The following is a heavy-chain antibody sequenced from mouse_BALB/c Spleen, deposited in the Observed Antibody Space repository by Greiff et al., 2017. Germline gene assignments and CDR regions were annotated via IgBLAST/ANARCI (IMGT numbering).Heavy chain of an antibody. D-gene: IGHD2-14*01. CDR3: ARNTPVADYRLYYRYAWFAY. V-gene: IGHV2-2*02. Sequence: VQLQQSGPGLVQPSQSLSITCTASGFSLTSYGVHWVRQSPGKGLEWLGVIWSGGSTDYNAPFISRLSISKDNSKSQVFFKMTSLQANDTAIYYCARNTPVADYRLYYRYAWFAYWGQGTLVTVSA. CDR1: GFSLTSYG. J-gene: IGHJ3*01. CDR2: IWSGGST.